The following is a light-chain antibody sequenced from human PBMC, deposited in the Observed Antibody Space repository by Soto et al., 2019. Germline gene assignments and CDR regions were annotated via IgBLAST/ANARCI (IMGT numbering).Light chain of an antibody. CDR3: QQFNSYPQT. J-gene: IGKJ5*01. CDR1: QGISSA. Sequence: AIQLTQSPSSLSASVGDRVTITCRASQGISSALAWYQQKPGKAPKLLIYDASSLESGVPSRFSGSGSETDFTLTISSLQPEDFATYYCQQFNSYPQTFGQGTRLEIK. V-gene: IGKV1-13*02. CDR2: DAS.